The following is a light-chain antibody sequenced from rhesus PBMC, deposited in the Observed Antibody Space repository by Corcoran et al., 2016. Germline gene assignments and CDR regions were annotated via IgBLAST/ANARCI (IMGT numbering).Light chain of an antibody. V-gene: IGKV1-74*01. CDR2: KAS. Sequence: DIQMTQSPSSLSASVGERVTITCRASENANNYLNWYQQKPGKAPKLLSYKASTLQSGVPSRFSGSGSGTGYTFTISSLQPEDVATYYCQHGYGTPWAFGQGTKVEIK. J-gene: IGKJ1*01. CDR1: ENANNY. CDR3: QHGYGTPWA.